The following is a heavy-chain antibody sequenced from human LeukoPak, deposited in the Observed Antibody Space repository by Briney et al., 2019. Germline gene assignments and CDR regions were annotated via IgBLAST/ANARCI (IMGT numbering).Heavy chain of an antibody. D-gene: IGHD6-19*01. Sequence: GASVKVSCKASGYTFTGYYMHWVRQAPGQGLEWMGWINPNSGGTNYAQKFQGRVTMTRDTSISTAYMELSRLRSDDTAVYYCARLPVAGTAVRYYYYYGMDVWGQGTTVTVSS. V-gene: IGHV1-2*02. CDR3: ARLPVAGTAVRYYYYYGMDV. CDR1: GYTFTGYY. J-gene: IGHJ6*02. CDR2: INPNSGGT.